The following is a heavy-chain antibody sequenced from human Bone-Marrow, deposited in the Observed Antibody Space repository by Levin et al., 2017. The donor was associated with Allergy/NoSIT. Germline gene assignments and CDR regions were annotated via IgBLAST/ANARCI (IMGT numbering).Heavy chain of an antibody. CDR1: GFTFSSYA. CDR3: AKDPGRTRTYCSGGSCYSNPEGWFDP. CDR2: ISGSGGST. Sequence: GGSLRLSCAASGFTFSSYAMSWVRQAPGKGLEWVSAISGSGGSTYYADSVKGRFTISRDNSKNTLYLQMNSLRAEDTAVYYCAKDPGRTRTYCSGGSCYSNPEGWFDPWGQGTLVTVSS. V-gene: IGHV3-23*01. D-gene: IGHD2-15*01. J-gene: IGHJ5*02.